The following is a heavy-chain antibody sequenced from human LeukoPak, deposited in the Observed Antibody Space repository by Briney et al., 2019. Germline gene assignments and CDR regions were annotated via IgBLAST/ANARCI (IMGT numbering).Heavy chain of an antibody. V-gene: IGHV3-30-3*01. Sequence: GRSLRLSCAASGFTFSSYAMHWVRQAPGKGLEWVAVISYDGSNKYYADAVRGRFTISRDNSKNTLYLQMNSLRADDTAVYYCAKDVWTRQQLPPGLDYWGQGTLLTVSS. D-gene: IGHD6-13*01. CDR2: ISYDGSNK. CDR1: GFTFSSYA. CDR3: AKDVWTRQQLPPGLDY. J-gene: IGHJ4*02.